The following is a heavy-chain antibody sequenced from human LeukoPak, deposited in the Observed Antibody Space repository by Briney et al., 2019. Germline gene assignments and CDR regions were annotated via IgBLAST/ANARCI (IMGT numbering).Heavy chain of an antibody. J-gene: IGHJ4*02. V-gene: IGHV3-7*01. Sequence: GGSLRLSCAASGFTFSSYWMSWVRQAPGKGLEWVANIKQDGSEKYYVDSVKGRFTISRDNAKNSLYLQMNSLRAEDTAVYYCARGGLRWYPYYFDYWGQGTLVTVSS. CDR3: ARGGLRWYPYYFDY. CDR2: IKQDGSEK. D-gene: IGHD4-23*01. CDR1: GFTFSSYW.